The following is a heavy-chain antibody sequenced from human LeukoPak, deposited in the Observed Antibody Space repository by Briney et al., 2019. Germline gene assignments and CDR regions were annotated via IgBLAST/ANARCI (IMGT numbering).Heavy chain of an antibody. CDR3: AGERGEEYSSGWYKRNYFDN. J-gene: IGHJ4*02. V-gene: IGHV4-30-2*01. Sequence: TLSLTYTVSGGSISSGGYYWSWIRQPPGKGLEWIGYIYHSGSTYYNPCLKSRVTISVDRSKTQFSLKLSSVTAADTAVYYCAGERGEEYSSGWYKRNYFDNWGQGIRVTVSS. CDR1: GGSISSGGYY. CDR2: IYHSGST. D-gene: IGHD6-19*01.